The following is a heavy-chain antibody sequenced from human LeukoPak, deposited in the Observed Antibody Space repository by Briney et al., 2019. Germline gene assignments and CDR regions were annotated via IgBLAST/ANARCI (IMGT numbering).Heavy chain of an antibody. CDR1: GYTFTDFY. CDR2: INPNSGDT. V-gene: IGHV1-2*02. CDR3: ARDTVAQSRTGFDL. J-gene: IGHJ5*02. D-gene: IGHD2-8*02. Sequence: ASVKVSCKASGYTFTDFYIHWVRQAPGQGLEWMGWINPNSGDTTYAQNFQGRVTMTRDNSITTAHMEVSGLRDDDTAVYSCARDTVAQSRTGFDLWGQGTLVTVSS.